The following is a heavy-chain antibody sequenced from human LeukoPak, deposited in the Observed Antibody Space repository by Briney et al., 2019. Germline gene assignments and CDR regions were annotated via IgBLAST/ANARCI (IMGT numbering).Heavy chain of an antibody. CDR3: AGAEAAYYHFDY. CDR1: GYTFTSYY. V-gene: IGHV1-46*01. D-gene: IGHD6-19*01. Sequence: ASVKVSCKASGYTFTSYYMHWVRQAPGQGLEWMGIINPSGGSTSYAQKFQGRVTMTRDTSTSTVYMELSSLRSEDTAVFYCAGAEAAYYHFDYWGQGTLVTVSS. J-gene: IGHJ4*02. CDR2: INPSGGST.